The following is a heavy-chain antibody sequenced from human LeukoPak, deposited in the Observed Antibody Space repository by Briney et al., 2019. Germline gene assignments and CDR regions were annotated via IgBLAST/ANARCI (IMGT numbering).Heavy chain of an antibody. CDR1: GGAFSSSA. Sequence: SVKVSCKASGGAFSSSAVSWVRQAPGQGLEWMGGIIPVFNSPNYAQKFLGRLTITADESTRTAYMELSSLRSEDTAVYYCARDYGVGSTAFDYFWGQGTLVTVSS. CDR3: ARDYGVGSTAFDYF. D-gene: IGHD1-26*01. J-gene: IGHJ4*02. CDR2: IIPVFNSP. V-gene: IGHV1-69*13.